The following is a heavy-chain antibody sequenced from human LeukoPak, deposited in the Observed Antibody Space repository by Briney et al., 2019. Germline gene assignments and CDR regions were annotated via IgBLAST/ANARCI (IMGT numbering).Heavy chain of an antibody. J-gene: IGHJ2*01. V-gene: IGHV3-30*02. D-gene: IGHD6-13*01. CDR1: GFTFSSYG. Sequence: PGGSLRLSCAASGFTFSSYGMHWVRQAPGKGLEWVAFIRYDGSNKYYADSVKGRFTISRGNSKNTLYLQMNSLRAEDTAVYYCAKEPGIAAAGLDWYFDLWGRGTLVTVSS. CDR2: IRYDGSNK. CDR3: AKEPGIAAAGLDWYFDL.